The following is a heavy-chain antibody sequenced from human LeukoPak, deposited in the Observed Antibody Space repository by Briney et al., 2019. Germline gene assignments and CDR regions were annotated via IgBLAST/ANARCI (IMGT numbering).Heavy chain of an antibody. J-gene: IGHJ5*02. D-gene: IGHD3-22*01. CDR3: AKALTKYYYDSSGNWFDP. CDR2: ISYDGSNK. V-gene: IGHV3-30*18. Sequence: GGSLGLSCAASRFTFSSYDMHWVRQAPGKGLEWVAVISYDGSNKYYADSVKGRFTISRDNSKNTLYLQMISLRAEDTAVYYCAKALTKYYYDSSGNWFDPWGQGTLVTVSS. CDR1: RFTFSSYD.